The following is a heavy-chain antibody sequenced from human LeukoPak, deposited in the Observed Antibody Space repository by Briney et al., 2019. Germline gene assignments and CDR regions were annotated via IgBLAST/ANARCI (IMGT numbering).Heavy chain of an antibody. V-gene: IGHV3-15*01. CDR3: TTHRGEWVLDS. CDR2: IISISGGGTS. D-gene: IGHD3-16*01. CDR1: GFTFSNVW. J-gene: IGHJ4*02. Sequence: KPGGSLRLSCAASGFTFSNVWMSWVRQVPGKGREWVCRIISISGGGTSDYPAPVKGRFTISRDDSKNTVYLQMNSLKTEDTAVYYCTTHRGEWVLDSWGQGTLVTVSS.